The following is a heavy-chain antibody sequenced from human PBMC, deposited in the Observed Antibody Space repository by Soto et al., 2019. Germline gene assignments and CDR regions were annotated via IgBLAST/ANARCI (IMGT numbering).Heavy chain of an antibody. V-gene: IGHV1-18*01. D-gene: IGHD6-25*01. CDR2: ISAYNGNT. Sequence: QVQLVQSGAEVKKPGASVKVSCKASGYTFTSYAFSWVRQAPGQGREWRGWISAYNGNTNYAQKLQGRVTMTTDTSTSTAYTELRSLRSDDSAVYYCARESPPAAYWGQGTLVTVSS. J-gene: IGHJ4*02. CDR3: ARESPPAAY. CDR1: GYTFTSYA.